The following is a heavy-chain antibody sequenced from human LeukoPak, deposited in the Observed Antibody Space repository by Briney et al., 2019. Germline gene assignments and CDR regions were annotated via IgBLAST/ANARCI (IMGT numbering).Heavy chain of an antibody. CDR2: ISGYNGKT. CDR3: ARAPFSSGWYLPWGYMDV. J-gene: IGHJ6*03. D-gene: IGHD6-19*01. Sequence: ASVKVSCKASGYTFNTYGITWVRQAPGQGLEWMGWISGYNGKTKYAQKLQDRVTMTTDTSTTTAYMELRSLRSDDTAVYYCARAPFSSGWYLPWGYMDVWGKGTTVTISS. V-gene: IGHV1-18*01. CDR1: GYTFNTYG.